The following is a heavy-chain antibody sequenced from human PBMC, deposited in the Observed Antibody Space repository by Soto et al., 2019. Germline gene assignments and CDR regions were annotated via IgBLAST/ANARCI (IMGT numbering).Heavy chain of an antibody. D-gene: IGHD3-16*01. CDR3: ARVPSPFDYYYAMDV. Sequence: QVQLRESGPGLVMPSQTLSLTCTVSGDSISSGNXYXSWXXXXPGKGLEWIGYIFSSGTTYYNPSLKSRLTMSLDASQNQFSLKLNSLTDADTAVYFCARVPSPFDYYYAMDVWGQGTTVTVSS. J-gene: IGHJ6*02. CDR2: IFSSGTT. CDR1: GDSISSGNXY. V-gene: IGHV4-30-4*01.